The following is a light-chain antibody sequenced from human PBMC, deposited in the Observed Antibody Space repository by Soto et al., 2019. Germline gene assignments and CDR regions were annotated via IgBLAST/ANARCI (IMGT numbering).Light chain of an antibody. J-gene: IGKJ5*01. Sequence: DIQMTQSPSPLSASVGDRVTITCQASQDISNYLNWYQQKPGKAPKLLIYDASNLETGVPSRFSGSGSGTDFTFTISSLQPEDIATYYCQQYDNLPITFGQGTRLGL. CDR2: DAS. V-gene: IGKV1-33*01. CDR3: QQYDNLPIT. CDR1: QDISNY.